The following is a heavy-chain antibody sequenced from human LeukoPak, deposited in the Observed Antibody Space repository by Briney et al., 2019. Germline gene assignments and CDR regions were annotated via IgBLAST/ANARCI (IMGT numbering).Heavy chain of an antibody. J-gene: IGHJ4*02. CDR1: GFTFSSSW. D-gene: IGHD3-16*01. Sequence: GGSLRLSCAASGFTFSSSWMSWVRQAPGQGLEWVANIKQDGSEKYYVDSVKGRFTISRDNAKNSLYLQMNSLRAEDTAVYYCARRLAGLGSPFDYWGQGTLVTVSS. CDR3: ARRLAGLGSPFDY. CDR2: IKQDGSEK. V-gene: IGHV3-7*01.